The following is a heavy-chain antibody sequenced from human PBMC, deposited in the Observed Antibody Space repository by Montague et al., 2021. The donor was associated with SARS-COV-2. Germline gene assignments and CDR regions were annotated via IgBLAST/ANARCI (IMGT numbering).Heavy chain of an antibody. V-gene: IGHV4-59*08. CDR1: SGSIRNYY. Sequence: SETLSLTCGVSSGSIRNYYWGWIRQPPGRGLEWIAYIYDSGNVDYNPSLKSRVTILVDTSKNQFSLKLSSVTAADTAVYYCAAQTDYYYYSLDVWGQGTTATVS. CDR3: AAQTDYYYYSLDV. J-gene: IGHJ6*02. CDR2: IYDSGNV.